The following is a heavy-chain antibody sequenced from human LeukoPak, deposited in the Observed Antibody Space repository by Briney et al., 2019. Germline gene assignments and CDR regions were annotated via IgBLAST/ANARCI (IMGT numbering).Heavy chain of an antibody. J-gene: IGHJ4*02. V-gene: IGHV3-23*01. Sequence: GGSLRLPCVASGFPFSSYAMGWVRQAPGKGLEWVSGISGSGGTTYYTDSVKGRFTISRDNSKNTLYLQVNSLRAEDMAVYYCAKDLHGEVPDYFDCWGQGSLVTVSS. CDR3: AKDLHGEVPDYFDC. CDR1: GFPFSSYA. CDR2: ISGSGGTT. D-gene: IGHD3-3*01.